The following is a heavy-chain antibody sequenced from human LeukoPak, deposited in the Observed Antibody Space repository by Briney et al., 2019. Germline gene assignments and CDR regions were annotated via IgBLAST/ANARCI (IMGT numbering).Heavy chain of an antibody. CDR1: GGSISSYY. CDR3: ARVHYCSGGSCPDAFDI. D-gene: IGHD2-15*01. Sequence: SETLSLTCTVSGGSISSYYWSWIRQPPGKGLEWVGYIYYSGSTIYNPTLKSRVTISVDTSKNQFSLKLSTVTAADTAVYYCARVHYCSGGSCPDAFDIWGQGTMVTVSS. CDR2: IYYSGST. J-gene: IGHJ3*02. V-gene: IGHV4-59*01.